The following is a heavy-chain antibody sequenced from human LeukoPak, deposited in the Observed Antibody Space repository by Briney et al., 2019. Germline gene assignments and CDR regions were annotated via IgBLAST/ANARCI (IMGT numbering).Heavy chain of an antibody. CDR3: AKDLSDRSAREYNWFDS. CDR2: ISGSGGST. V-gene: IGHV3-23*01. CDR1: GFTFSSYA. Sequence: GGSLRLSCAASGFTFSSYAMSWVRQAPGKGLEWVSAISGSGGSTYYADSVKGRFTISRDNSKNTLYLQMNSLRAEDTAVYYCAKDLSDRSAREYNWFDSWGQGTLVTVSS. J-gene: IGHJ5*01. D-gene: IGHD3-10*01.